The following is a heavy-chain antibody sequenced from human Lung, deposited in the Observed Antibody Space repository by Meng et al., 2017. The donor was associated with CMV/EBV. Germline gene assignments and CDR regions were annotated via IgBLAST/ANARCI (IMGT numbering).Heavy chain of an antibody. J-gene: IGHJ4*02. CDR1: GFTFDDYT. D-gene: IGHD6-13*01. CDR2: ISWDGGST. V-gene: IGHV3-43*01. CDR3: AKDISSAAGAFGISAYYFDY. Sequence: GEXXKISCAASGFTFDDYTMHWVRQAPGKGLEWVSLISWDGGSTYYADSVKGRFTISRDNSKNSLYLQMNGLRTEDTALYYCAKDISSAAGAFGISAYYFDYWXQGPLVPVSS.